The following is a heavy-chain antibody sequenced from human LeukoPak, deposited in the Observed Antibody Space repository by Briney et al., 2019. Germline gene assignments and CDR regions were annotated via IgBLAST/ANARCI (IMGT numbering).Heavy chain of an antibody. V-gene: IGHV4-39*01. D-gene: IGHD6-13*01. J-gene: IGHJ6*02. CDR2: IYYSGST. CDR1: GGSISSSSYY. Sequence: SETLSLTCTVSGGSISSSSYYWGWIRQPPGKGLEWIGSIYYSGSTYYNPSLKSRVTISVDTSKNQFSLKLSSVTAADTAVYYCASPGGSSSWYGVEYYYGMDVWGQGTTVTVSS. CDR3: ASPGGSSSWYGVEYYYGMDV.